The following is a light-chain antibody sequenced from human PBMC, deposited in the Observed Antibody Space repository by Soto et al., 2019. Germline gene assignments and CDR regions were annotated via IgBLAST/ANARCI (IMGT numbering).Light chain of an antibody. CDR1: QDIAGY. J-gene: IGKJ5*01. CDR3: QQAYSFPIT. Sequence: DIHVTQSPSSVSASVGYRVTITGRASQDIAGYLAWYQHKTGRTPELXIHGASRLQSGVPARFSGSGYGTDFNLSINSLQPEDFATYYCQQAYSFPITFGQGTRLEIK. CDR2: GAS. V-gene: IGKV1D-12*01.